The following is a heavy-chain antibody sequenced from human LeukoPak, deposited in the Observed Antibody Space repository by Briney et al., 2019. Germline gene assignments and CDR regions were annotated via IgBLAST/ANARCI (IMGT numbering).Heavy chain of an antibody. V-gene: IGHV1-46*01. CDR3: ARPVWFGELFFDY. D-gene: IGHD3-10*01. CDR2: INPSGGST. CDR1: GYTFTSYY. Sequence: ASVKVSCKASGYTFTSYYMHWVRQAPGQGLEWMGIINPSGGSTNYAQKFQGRVTMTRDTSISTAYMELSRLRSDDTAVYYCARPVWFGELFFDYWGQGTLVTVSS. J-gene: IGHJ4*01.